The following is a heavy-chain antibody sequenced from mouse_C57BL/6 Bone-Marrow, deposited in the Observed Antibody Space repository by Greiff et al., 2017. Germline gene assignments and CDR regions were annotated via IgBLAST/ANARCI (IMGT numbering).Heavy chain of an antibody. J-gene: IGHJ4*01. V-gene: IGHV1-59*01. CDR1: GYTFTSYW. CDR3: ARVLLPYAMDD. CDR2: IDPSDSYT. Sequence: QVQLQQPGAELVRPGTSVKLSCKASGYTFTSYWMHWVKQRPGQGLEWIGVIDPSDSYTNYNQKFKGKATLTVATYSSTAYMRLSSLTSEDSAVYCCARVLLPYAMDDWGQGTSVTVSS. D-gene: IGHD1-1*01.